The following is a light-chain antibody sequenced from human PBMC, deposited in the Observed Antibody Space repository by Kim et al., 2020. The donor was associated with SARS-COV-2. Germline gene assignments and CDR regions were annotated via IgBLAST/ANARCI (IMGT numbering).Light chain of an antibody. CDR3: QQRSNWPAIT. J-gene: IGKJ5*01. Sequence: GERATLSCRAMQSVSSYLAWYQQKPGQAPRLLIYDASNRATGIPARFSGSGSGTDFTLTISSLEPEDFAVYYCQQRSNWPAITFGQGTRLEIK. CDR1: QSVSSY. CDR2: DAS. V-gene: IGKV3-11*01.